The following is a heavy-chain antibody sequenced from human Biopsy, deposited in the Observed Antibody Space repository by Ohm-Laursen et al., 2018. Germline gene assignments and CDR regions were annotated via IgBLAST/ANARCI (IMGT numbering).Heavy chain of an antibody. CDR2: IIPLLGIT. Sequence: SSVKVSCKASGGIFSSYAMSWVRQAPGQGLEWMGRIIPLLGITNYAQKFQGRVTISADKSTSTAYMELSSLRSEDTAVYYCAREYPEGDVWGQGTTVTVPS. V-gene: IGHV1-69*04. D-gene: IGHD2-2*02. CDR1: GGIFSSYA. CDR3: AREYPEGDV. J-gene: IGHJ6*02.